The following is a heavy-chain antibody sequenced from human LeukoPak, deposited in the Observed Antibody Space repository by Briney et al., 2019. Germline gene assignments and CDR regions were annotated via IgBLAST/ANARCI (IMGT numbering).Heavy chain of an antibody. CDR3: ARQKGAYYYDSSGYGAFDI. Sequence: GESLTISCKGSGYSFTSYWIGWVRQMPGKGLEWMGIIYPGDSDTRYSPSFQGRVTISADKSISTAYLQWSSLKASDTAMYYCARQKGAYYYDSSGYGAFDIWGQGTMVTVSS. D-gene: IGHD3-22*01. V-gene: IGHV5-51*01. J-gene: IGHJ3*02. CDR1: GYSFTSYW. CDR2: IYPGDSDT.